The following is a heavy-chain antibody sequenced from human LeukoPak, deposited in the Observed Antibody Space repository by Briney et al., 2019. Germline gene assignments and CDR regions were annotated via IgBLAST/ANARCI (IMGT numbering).Heavy chain of an antibody. J-gene: IGHJ4*02. D-gene: IGHD5-18*01. Sequence: TSVKVSCKASGFTFTSSSIQWIRQARGQRLEWIGWIVGDSTDTYYAQRFQERVTIARDMSTSTAYLELSSLRSEDTAVYYCAADPDTTMAFDCWGQGTLVTVSS. V-gene: IGHV1-58*02. CDR3: AADPDTTMAFDC. CDR1: GFTFTSSS. CDR2: IVGDSTDT.